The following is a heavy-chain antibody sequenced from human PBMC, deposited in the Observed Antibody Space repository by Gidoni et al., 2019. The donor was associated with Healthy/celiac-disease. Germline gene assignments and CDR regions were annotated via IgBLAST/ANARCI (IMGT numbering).Heavy chain of an antibody. CDR2: IYHSGST. Sequence: QVQLPESGPGLVKPSETLSLTCAVSGYSLSSVYYWGWIRQPPGKGLEWIGSIYHSGSTYYNPSLKSRVTISVDTSKNQFSLKLSSVTAADTAVYYCAREWGDRRYCSSTSCFFPFDYWGQGTLVTVSS. J-gene: IGHJ4*02. CDR3: AREWGDRRYCSSTSCFFPFDY. V-gene: IGHV4-38-2*02. D-gene: IGHD2-2*01. CDR1: GYSLSSVYY.